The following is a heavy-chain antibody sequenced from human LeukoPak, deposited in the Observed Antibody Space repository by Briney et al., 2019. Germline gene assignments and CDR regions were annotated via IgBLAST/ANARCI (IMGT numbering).Heavy chain of an antibody. CDR1: GYTFTGYY. J-gene: IGHJ5*02. CDR3: ARDHDASIAVAVPRSGEGNWFDP. Sequence: ASVKVSCKASGYTFTGYYMHWVRQAPGQGLEWMGWINPNSGGTNYAQKFQGWVTMTRDSSISTAYMELSRLRSDDTAVYYCARDHDASIAVAVPRSGEGNWFDPWGQGTLVTVSS. V-gene: IGHV1-2*04. D-gene: IGHD6-19*01. CDR2: INPNSGGT.